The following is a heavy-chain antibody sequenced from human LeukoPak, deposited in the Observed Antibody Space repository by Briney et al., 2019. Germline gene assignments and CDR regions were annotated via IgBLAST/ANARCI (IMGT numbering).Heavy chain of an antibody. D-gene: IGHD3-10*01. CDR3: ARDSGAAGPDY. Sequence: GGSLRLSCVASGFTFRDYNMDWVRQAPGKGLEWVSYIDGRSSTIHYADSVKGRFTISRDNAKNSLYLQMNSLRAEDTAVYYCARDSGAAGPDYWGQGTLVTVSS. V-gene: IGHV3-48*04. J-gene: IGHJ4*02. CDR1: GFTFRDYN. CDR2: IDGRSSTI.